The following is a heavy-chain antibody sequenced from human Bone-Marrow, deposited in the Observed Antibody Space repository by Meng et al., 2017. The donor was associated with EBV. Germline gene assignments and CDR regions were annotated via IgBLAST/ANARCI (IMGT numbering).Heavy chain of an antibody. V-gene: IGHV4-4*02. J-gene: IGHJ5*02. D-gene: IGHD3-10*01. CDR3: ARGAVQLYGSGSYRWLDP. Sequence: QVQVQVSGPGLVKPSGTLSLTCAGSGASINTRNWLNWIRQPPGKGLEWIGEIYHSGSINYNPSLKSRVTMSIDTSKKQFSLKVTSLTAADTAVYYCARGAVQLYGSGSYRWLDPWGQGTLVTVSS. CDR1: GASINTRNW. CDR2: IYHSGSI.